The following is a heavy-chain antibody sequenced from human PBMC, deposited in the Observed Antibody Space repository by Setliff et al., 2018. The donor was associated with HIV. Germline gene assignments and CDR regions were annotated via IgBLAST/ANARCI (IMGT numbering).Heavy chain of an antibody. Sequence: PGGSLRLSCAASGFSFSRYWMSWVRQAPGKGLEWVASIDHFGSEENYVDSVRGRFTVSRDNTKNSLHLQLDSLSAEDAAVYYCTRKLAPGHGMDVWGQGTTVTVSS. CDR1: GFSFSRYW. CDR3: TRKLAPGHGMDV. V-gene: IGHV3-7*05. CDR2: IDHFGSEE. J-gene: IGHJ6*02. D-gene: IGHD3-3*02.